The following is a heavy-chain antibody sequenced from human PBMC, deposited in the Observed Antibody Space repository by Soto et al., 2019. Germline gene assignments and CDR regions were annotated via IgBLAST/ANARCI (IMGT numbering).Heavy chain of an antibody. D-gene: IGHD2-15*01. V-gene: IGHV4-30-4*01. CDR2: IYYSGST. CDR1: GGSISSGDYY. Sequence: QVQLQESGPGLVKPSQTLSLTCTVSGGSISSGDYYWTWIRQPPGKGLEWIGYIYYSGSTYYNPSLKSRVTLSVDTSKNQFSLKLSSVTAADTAVYYCARGSCGGGSCYTYDCWGQGTLVTVSS. J-gene: IGHJ4*02. CDR3: ARGSCGGGSCYTYDC.